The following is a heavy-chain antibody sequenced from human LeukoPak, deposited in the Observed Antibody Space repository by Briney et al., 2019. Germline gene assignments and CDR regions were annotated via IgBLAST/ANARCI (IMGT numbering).Heavy chain of an antibody. CDR3: ARMLLDWFDP. J-gene: IGHJ5*02. Sequence: SQTLSLTCTVSGYSISSGYNWGWIRQPPGKGLEWIGSIYHSGSTYYNPSLKSRVPISVDTSKNQFSLKLSSVTAADTAVYYCARMLLDWFDPWGQGTLVTVSS. V-gene: IGHV4-38-2*02. D-gene: IGHD2-8*02. CDR2: IYHSGST. CDR1: GYSISSGYN.